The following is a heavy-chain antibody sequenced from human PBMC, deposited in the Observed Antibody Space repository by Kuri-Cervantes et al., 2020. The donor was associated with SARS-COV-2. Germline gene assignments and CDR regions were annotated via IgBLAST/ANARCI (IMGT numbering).Heavy chain of an antibody. J-gene: IGHJ5*02. CDR2: INPNSGGT. Sequence: ASVQVSSNASGYTSTGYYMHWVRQAPGQGLEWMGWINPNSGGTNYAQKFQGRVTMTEDTSTDTAYMELSSLRSEDTAVYYCATGPPYVVPAAIGGGWFDPWGQGTLVTVSS. CDR3: ATGPPYVVPAAIGGGWFDP. D-gene: IGHD2-2*02. CDR1: GYTSTGYY. V-gene: IGHV1-2*02.